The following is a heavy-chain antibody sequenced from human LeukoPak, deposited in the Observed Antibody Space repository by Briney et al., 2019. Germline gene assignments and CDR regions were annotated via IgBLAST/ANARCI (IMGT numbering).Heavy chain of an antibody. CDR3: ARVQGGGYRTADF. V-gene: IGHV3-21*01. Sequence: PGGSLRLSCAASGFTFSSYSMNWVRQAPGKGLEWVSSISSSSSCIYYADSVKGRFTISRDNSKNILFLEMNSLRSEDTAMYYCARVQGGGYRTADFWGQGTLVTVSS. D-gene: IGHD6-25*01. CDR2: ISSSSSCI. CDR1: GFTFSSYS. J-gene: IGHJ4*02.